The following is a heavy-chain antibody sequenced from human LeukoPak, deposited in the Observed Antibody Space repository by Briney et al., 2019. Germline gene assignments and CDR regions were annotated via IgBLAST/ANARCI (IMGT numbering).Heavy chain of an antibody. CDR3: ARGSGSYGGMFIDY. Sequence: GRSLRLSCAASGFTFSSYAMHWVRQAPGKGLEWVAVISYDGSNKYYADSVKGRFTISRDNSKNTLYLQMNSLRAEDTAVYYCARGSGSYGGMFIDYWGQGTLVTVSS. D-gene: IGHD1-26*01. CDR1: GFTFSSYA. V-gene: IGHV3-30-3*01. CDR2: ISYDGSNK. J-gene: IGHJ4*02.